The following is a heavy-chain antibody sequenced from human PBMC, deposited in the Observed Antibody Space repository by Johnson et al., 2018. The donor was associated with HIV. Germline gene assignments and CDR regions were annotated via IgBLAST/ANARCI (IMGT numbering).Heavy chain of an antibody. CDR3: YCTDDFGAGSESKGTFDV. D-gene: IGHD3-10*01. CDR2: IQYDGTDK. Sequence: QVQLVESGGGVVQPGRSLRLSCAASGFTFSSYGMHWVRQAPGKGLEWVTFIQYDGTDKSYADSVEGRFTISRDNSKNTLYLQMTSLRQDDTAVYSCYCTDDFGAGSESKGTFDVWGQGTMVTVSS. CDR1: GFTFSSYG. V-gene: IGHV3-30*02. J-gene: IGHJ3*01.